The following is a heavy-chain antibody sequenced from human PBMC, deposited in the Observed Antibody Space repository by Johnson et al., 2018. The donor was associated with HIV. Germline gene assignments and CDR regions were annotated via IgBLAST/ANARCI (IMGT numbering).Heavy chain of an antibody. CDR3: ARDFIGIAGRRAFDS. Sequence: QLVESGGGLVQPGRSLRLSCAASGFTFDDYAMHWVRQAPGKGLEWVSGISWNSGSIGYADSVKGRFTISRDHSKNTLYLQMNSLGAEDTAVYYCARDFIGIAGRRAFDSWGQGTMVTVSS. D-gene: IGHD6-13*01. V-gene: IGHV3-9*01. CDR1: GFTFDDYA. CDR2: ISWNSGSI. J-gene: IGHJ3*02.